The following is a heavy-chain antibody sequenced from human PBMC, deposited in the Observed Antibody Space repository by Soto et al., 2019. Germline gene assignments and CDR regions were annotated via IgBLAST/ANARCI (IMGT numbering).Heavy chain of an antibody. CDR1: GYTFTGYY. CDR3: ARGYCSSTSCPLFIDY. V-gene: IGHV1-2*02. Sequence: ASVKVSCKASGYTFTGYYMHWVRQAPGQGLEWMGWINPNSGGTNYAQKFQGRVTMTRDTSISTAYMELSRLRSDDTAVYYCARGYCSSTSCPLFIDYWGQGNLVTVS. CDR2: INPNSGGT. D-gene: IGHD2-2*01. J-gene: IGHJ4*02.